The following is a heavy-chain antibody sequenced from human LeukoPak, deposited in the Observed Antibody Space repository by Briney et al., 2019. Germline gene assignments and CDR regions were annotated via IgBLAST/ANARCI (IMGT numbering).Heavy chain of an antibody. CDR1: GGSVGSNY. CDR3: ARLSPRRDSGFDP. V-gene: IGHV4-59*08. J-gene: IGHJ5*02. D-gene: IGHD3/OR15-3a*01. Sequence: PSETLSLTCSVSGGSVGSNYWSWVRQPPGKGLEWIGYISYSGDIKYNPSLKSRLSMSVDTSKNQFSLKLSSVTAADTAVYYCARLSPRRDSGFDPWGQGTLVTVSS. CDR2: ISYSGDI.